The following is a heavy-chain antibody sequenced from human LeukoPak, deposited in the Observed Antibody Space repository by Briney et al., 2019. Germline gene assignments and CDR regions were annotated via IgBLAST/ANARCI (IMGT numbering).Heavy chain of an antibody. CDR3: ARDWGDFWSGYLEDAFDI. CDR1: GFTVSSNY. J-gene: IGHJ3*02. V-gene: IGHV3-66*01. CDR2: IYSGGST. D-gene: IGHD3-3*01. Sequence: GGSLRLSCAASGFTVSSNYMSWVRQAPGKGLEWVSVIYSGGSTYYADSVKGRFTISRDNSKNTLYLQMNSLRAEDTAVYYCARDWGDFWSGYLEDAFDIWGQGTMVTVSS.